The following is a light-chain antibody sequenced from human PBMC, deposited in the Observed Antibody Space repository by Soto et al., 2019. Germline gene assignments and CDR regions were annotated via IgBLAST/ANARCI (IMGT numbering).Light chain of an antibody. CDR2: GNS. CDR1: SSNIGAGYD. CDR3: QSYDSSLRGRV. J-gene: IGLJ3*02. V-gene: IGLV1-40*01. Sequence: QSVLTQPPSXXGAPXXXXTISCTGSSSNIGAGYDVHWYQQLPGTAPKLLIYGNSNRPSGVPDRFSGSKSGTSASLAITGLQAEDEADYYCQSYDSSLRGRVFGGGTKLTVL.